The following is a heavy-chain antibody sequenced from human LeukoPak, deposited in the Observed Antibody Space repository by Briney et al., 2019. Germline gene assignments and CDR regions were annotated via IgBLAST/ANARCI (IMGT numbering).Heavy chain of an antibody. CDR2: IYYSGST. Sequence: SETLSLTCTVSGGSMSSYYWSWIRQPPGKGLEWIGYIYYSGSTNYNPSLKSRVTISVDTSKNQFSLKLSSVTAADTAVYYCARRASNYYGMDVWGQGTTVTVSS. J-gene: IGHJ6*02. V-gene: IGHV4-59*08. CDR1: GGSMSSYY. CDR3: ARRASNYYGMDV.